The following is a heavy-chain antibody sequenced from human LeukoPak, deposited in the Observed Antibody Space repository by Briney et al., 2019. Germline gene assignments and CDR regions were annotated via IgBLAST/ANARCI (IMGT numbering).Heavy chain of an antibody. CDR1: GGSISSYY. D-gene: IGHD3-22*01. J-gene: IGHJ3*02. CDR2: IYTSGST. CDR3: ASAPPHYDSSGYYSYDAFDI. V-gene: IGHV4-4*07. Sequence: SETLSLTCTVSGGSISSYYWSWMRQPAGKGLEWIGRIYTSGSTNYNPSLKSRVTMSVDTSKNQFSLKLSSVTAADTAVYYCASAPPHYDSSGYYSYDAFDIWGQGTMVTVSS.